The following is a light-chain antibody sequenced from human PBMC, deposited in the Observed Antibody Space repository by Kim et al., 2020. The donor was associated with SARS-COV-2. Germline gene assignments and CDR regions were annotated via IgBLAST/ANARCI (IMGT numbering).Light chain of an antibody. CDR1: QSISNNY. V-gene: IGKV3-20*01. Sequence: EIVLTQSPGTLSLSPGERATLSCRASQSISNNYLAWYQQKPGQAPRLLIYGASSRITGIPDRFSGGGSGTDFILTISRLEPEDFAEYYCQHYGSAPSFGQGTKLEI. CDR2: GAS. CDR3: QHYGSAPS. J-gene: IGKJ2*01.